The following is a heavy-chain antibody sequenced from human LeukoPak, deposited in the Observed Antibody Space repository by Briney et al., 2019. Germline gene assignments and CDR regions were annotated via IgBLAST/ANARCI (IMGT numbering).Heavy chain of an antibody. CDR1: GGSFSGYY. V-gene: IGHV4-34*01. D-gene: IGHD1-26*01. Sequence: SETLSLTCAVYGGSFSGYYWSWIRQPPGKGLEWIGSIYYSGSTYYKSSLKSRVTVSVGTSKNQFSLKLSSVTAADTAVYYCASLRERSYYARGFDYWGQGTLVTVSS. CDR3: ASLRERSYYARGFDY. J-gene: IGHJ4*02. CDR2: IYYSGST.